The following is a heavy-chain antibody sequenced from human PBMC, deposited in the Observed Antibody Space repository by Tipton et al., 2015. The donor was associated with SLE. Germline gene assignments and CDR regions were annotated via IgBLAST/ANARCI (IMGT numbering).Heavy chain of an antibody. CDR2: IYYSGST. D-gene: IGHD4-17*01. Sequence: TLSLTCTVSGGSISSSSYYWGWIRQPPGKGLEWIGSIYYSGSTYYNPPLKSRVTISVDTSKNQFSLKLSSVTAADTAVYYCARLGSTVTTYWFDPWGQGTLVTVSS. J-gene: IGHJ5*02. CDR3: ARLGSTVTTYWFDP. CDR1: GGSISSSSYY. V-gene: IGHV4-39*07.